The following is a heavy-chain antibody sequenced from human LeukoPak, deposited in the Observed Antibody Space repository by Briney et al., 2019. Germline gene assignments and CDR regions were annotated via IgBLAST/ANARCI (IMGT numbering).Heavy chain of an antibody. Sequence: ASVKVSCKASGYTFTSYGISWVRQAPGQGLEWMGWISAYNGNTNYAQKLQGRVTMTTDTSTSTAYMELRSLRSDDTAVYYCARDCSSTSCWGDYYYGMDVWGQGTTVTVSS. D-gene: IGHD2-2*01. CDR2: ISAYNGNT. V-gene: IGHV1-18*01. CDR1: GYTFTSYG. J-gene: IGHJ6*02. CDR3: ARDCSSTSCWGDYYYGMDV.